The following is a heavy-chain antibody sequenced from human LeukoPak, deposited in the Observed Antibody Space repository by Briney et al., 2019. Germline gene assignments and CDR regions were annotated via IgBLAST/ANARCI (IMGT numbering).Heavy chain of an antibody. J-gene: IGHJ4*02. Sequence: KPSETLSLTCAVYGGSFSGYYWSWIRQPPGKGLEWIGEINHSGSTNYNPSLKSRLTISLDTSKNRFSLNLTSATAADTAMYYCVRGIGTYYYDTSAFDYWGLGTLVTVSS. V-gene: IGHV4-34*01. CDR2: INHSGST. CDR1: GGSFSGYY. D-gene: IGHD3-22*01. CDR3: VRGIGTYYYDTSAFDY.